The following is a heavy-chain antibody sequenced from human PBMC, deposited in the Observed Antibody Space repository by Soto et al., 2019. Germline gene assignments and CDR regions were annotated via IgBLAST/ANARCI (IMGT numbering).Heavy chain of an antibody. CDR3: ARDLKEQLVPPDYYYYYGMDV. CDR2: IWYDGSNK. V-gene: IGHV3-33*01. D-gene: IGHD6-6*01. Sequence: GGSLRLSCAASGFTFSSYGMHWVRQAPGKGLEWVAVIWYDGSNKYYADSVKGRFTISRDNSKNTLYLQMNSLRAEDTAVYYCARDLKEQLVPPDYYYYYGMDVWGQGTTVTVSS. CDR1: GFTFSSYG. J-gene: IGHJ6*02.